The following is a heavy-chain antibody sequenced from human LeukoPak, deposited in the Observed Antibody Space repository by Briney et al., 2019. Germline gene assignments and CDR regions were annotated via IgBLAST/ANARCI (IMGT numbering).Heavy chain of an antibody. CDR3: ARDLFYNNRRGFDP. V-gene: IGHV4-38-2*02. Sequence: SETLSLTCIVSGYSISSDYYWGWIRQPPGKGLEWIGSMYHSGSTYYNPSLESRVTISVDTSKNQVSLKLSSVTAADTAVYYCARDLFYNNRRGFDPWGQGTLVTVSS. CDR1: GYSISSDYY. CDR2: MYHSGST. D-gene: IGHD4-11*01. J-gene: IGHJ5*02.